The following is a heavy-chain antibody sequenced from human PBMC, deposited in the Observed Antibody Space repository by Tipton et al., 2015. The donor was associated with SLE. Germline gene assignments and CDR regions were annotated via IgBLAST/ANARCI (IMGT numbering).Heavy chain of an antibody. Sequence: TLSLTCTVSGGSINSGVYYWNWIRQHPGKGLEWIGYINYSGTTYYNPSLKSRVTISVDTSRNQISLKLSSVTAADTAVYYCARVASNFYSDFWGQGTLVTVSS. CDR2: INYSGTT. D-gene: IGHD4-11*01. CDR1: GGSINSGVYY. CDR3: ARVASNFYSDF. V-gene: IGHV4-30-4*08. J-gene: IGHJ4*02.